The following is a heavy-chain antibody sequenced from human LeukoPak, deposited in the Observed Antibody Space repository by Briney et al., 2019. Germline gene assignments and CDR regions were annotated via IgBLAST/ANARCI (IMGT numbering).Heavy chain of an antibody. CDR3: ARGGSTSATCYTRLDY. V-gene: IGHV3-23*01. CDR2: IRGGGDST. D-gene: IGHD2-2*02. CDR1: GFTFSSYA. Sequence: GGSLRLSCAASGFTFSSYAMSWVRQAPGKGLEWVSAIRGGGDSTYYADSVKGRFTISRDNSKNTVSLQMNSLRAEDTAVYYCARGGSTSATCYTRLDYWGQGTLVTVSS. J-gene: IGHJ4*02.